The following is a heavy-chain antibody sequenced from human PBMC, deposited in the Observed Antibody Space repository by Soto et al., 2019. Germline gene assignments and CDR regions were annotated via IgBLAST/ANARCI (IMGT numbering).Heavy chain of an antibody. J-gene: IGHJ5*01. V-gene: IGHV1-18*01. CDR1: GYTFTSYG. D-gene: IGHD3-22*01. CDR3: ARESLYDYDRRGSNDS. CDR2: ISAYNGNT. Sequence: DSVKVSCKASGYTFTSYGISWVRQAPGQGLEWMGWISAYNGNTNYAQKLQGRVTMTTATSTSTAYMELRRLRSDDTAVYYCARESLYDYDRRGSNDSWGQGTLVTVSS.